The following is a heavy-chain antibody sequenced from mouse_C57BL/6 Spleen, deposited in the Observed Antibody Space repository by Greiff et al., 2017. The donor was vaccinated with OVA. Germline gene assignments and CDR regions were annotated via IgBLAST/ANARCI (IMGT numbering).Heavy chain of an antibody. V-gene: IGHV1-61*01. J-gene: IGHJ4*01. CDR1: GYTFTSYW. Sequence: VQLQQPGAELVRPGSSVKLSCKASGYTFTSYWMDWVKQRPGQGLEWIGNIYPSDSETHYNQKFKDKATLTVAKSSSTAYMQLSSLTSEDSAVYYCARYGSSHYAMDYWGQGTSVTVSS. D-gene: IGHD1-1*01. CDR3: ARYGSSHYAMDY. CDR2: IYPSDSET.